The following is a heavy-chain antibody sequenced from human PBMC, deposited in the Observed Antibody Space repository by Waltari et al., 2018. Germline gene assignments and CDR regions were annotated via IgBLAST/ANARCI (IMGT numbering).Heavy chain of an antibody. D-gene: IGHD1-1*01. Sequence: VQLVQSGAEVKKPGSSVKVSCEASGGPFSNYAVSWVRQAPGQGLEWMGGLIPNFGTTDYAQKYQGRLTITTDESMNTAYMELSSLRSEDTAIYYCAREALRGYSFDYWGQGTLVTVSS. CDR3: AREALRGYSFDY. CDR1: GGPFSNYA. J-gene: IGHJ4*02. CDR2: LIPNFGTT. V-gene: IGHV1-69*01.